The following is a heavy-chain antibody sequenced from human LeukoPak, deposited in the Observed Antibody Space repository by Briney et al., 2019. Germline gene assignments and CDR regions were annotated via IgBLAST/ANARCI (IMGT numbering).Heavy chain of an antibody. V-gene: IGHV4-59*01. CDR3: ARGNYDDSYAYGGDFDS. CDR2: MSNSGST. CDR1: GGSISSFY. Sequence: SETLSLTCSVSGGSISSFYWNWIRQPPGKGLEWIGYMSNSGSTNYNPSLKSRLTVSVDTSKNHLSLRLSSVTAADTAVYYCARGNYDDSYAYGGDFDSWGQGTLVTVSS. J-gene: IGHJ4*02. D-gene: IGHD3-16*01.